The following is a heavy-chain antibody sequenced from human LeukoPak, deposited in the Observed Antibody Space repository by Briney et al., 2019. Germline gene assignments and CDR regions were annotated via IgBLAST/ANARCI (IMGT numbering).Heavy chain of an antibody. CDR1: GFTFSSYA. Sequence: GGSLRLSCAASGFTFSSYAMYWVRQAPGEGLEWVAVISRDGTDQFYADSVKGRLTISRDNSQSTLYLYMNSLRAEDTAVYYCANLIAAAGTTNFDYWGQGTLVTVSS. CDR3: ANLIAAAGTTNFDY. J-gene: IGHJ4*02. CDR2: ISRDGTDQ. V-gene: IGHV3-30*04. D-gene: IGHD6-13*01.